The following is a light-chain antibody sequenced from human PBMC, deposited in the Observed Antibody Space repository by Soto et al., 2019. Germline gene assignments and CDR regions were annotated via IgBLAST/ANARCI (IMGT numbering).Light chain of an antibody. CDR2: GAS. V-gene: IGKV3-15*01. CDR1: QSISDT. CDR3: QQYDNWPWT. Sequence: EIVMTQSQATLSVSSGGRATHCFRASQSISDTLAWYQQKPGQAPRLLIHGASTRAPGFPARFSGSGSGTDFTLTISSLQSEDFAVYYCQQYDNWPWTFGQGTKVDI. J-gene: IGKJ1*01.